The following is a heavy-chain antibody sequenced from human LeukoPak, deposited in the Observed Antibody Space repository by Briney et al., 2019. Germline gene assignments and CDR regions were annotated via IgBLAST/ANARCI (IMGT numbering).Heavy chain of an antibody. CDR2: IYYSGST. CDR1: GGSISSGYYY. D-gene: IGHD2-2*01. CDR3: AREDIVVVPAGIDP. V-gene: IGHV4-30-4*08. J-gene: IGHJ5*02. Sequence: SQTLSLTCTVSGGSISSGYYYWSWIRQPPGKGLEWIGYIYYSGSTYYNPSLKSRVTISVDTSKNQFSLKLSSVTAADTAVYYCAREDIVVVPAGIDPWGQGTLVTVSS.